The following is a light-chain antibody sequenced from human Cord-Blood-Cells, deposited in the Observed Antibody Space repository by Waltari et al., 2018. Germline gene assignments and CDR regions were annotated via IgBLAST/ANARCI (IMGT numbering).Light chain of an antibody. J-gene: IGLJ3*02. CDR1: SSNIGNNA. V-gene: IGLV1-36*01. CDR2: YDD. CDR3: AAWDDSLNGWV. Sequence: QSVLTQPPSVSEAPRQRVTISCSGSSSNIGNNAVNWYQQLPGKAPKLLIYYDDPLPSGVVDRFSGSKSGTSASLAISGLQSEDEADYYCAAWDDSLNGWVFGGGTKLTIL.